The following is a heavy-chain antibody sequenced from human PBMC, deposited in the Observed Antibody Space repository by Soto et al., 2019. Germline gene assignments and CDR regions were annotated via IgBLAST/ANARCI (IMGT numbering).Heavy chain of an antibody. Sequence: VVSLRISCVASGFAFSIHGMSWVRQARGKGLEWVSSIGGSGGDTYYADSVNGRFTISRDNSKNTLYLQMNSLRAEDTAVYFCAKDRSRYSSGWHNWFDPWGQGTLVTVSS. J-gene: IGHJ5*02. V-gene: IGHV3-23*01. CDR2: IGGSGGDT. CDR3: AKDRSRYSSGWHNWFDP. D-gene: IGHD6-19*01. CDR1: GFAFSIHG.